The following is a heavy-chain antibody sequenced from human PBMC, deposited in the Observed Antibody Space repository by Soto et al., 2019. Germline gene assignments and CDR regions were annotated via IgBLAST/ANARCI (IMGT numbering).Heavy chain of an antibody. CDR2: INAGNGNT. CDR3: ARDYCSSTSCYDNWFDP. V-gene: IGHV1-3*01. J-gene: IGHJ5*02. Sequence: GASVKVSCKASGYTFTSYAMHWVRQAPGQRLEWMGWINAGNGNTKYSQKFQGRVTITRDTSASTAYMELSSLRSDDTAVYYCARDYCSSTSCYDNWFDPWGQGTLVTVSS. CDR1: GYTFTSYA. D-gene: IGHD2-2*01.